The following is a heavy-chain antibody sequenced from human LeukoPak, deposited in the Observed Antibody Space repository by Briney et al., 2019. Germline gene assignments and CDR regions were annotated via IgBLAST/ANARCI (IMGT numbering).Heavy chain of an antibody. D-gene: IGHD6-13*01. Sequence: SQTLSLTCDISGDSISSNSVAWNWIRQSPSRGLEWLGRTYYRSKWYNDYAVSVDSRMIIDPDTSKNQFSLQLNSVTPEDTAVYYCAREIAATERFDPWGQGTLVTVSS. CDR3: AREIAATERFDP. CDR1: GDSISSNSVA. V-gene: IGHV6-1*01. CDR2: TYYRSKWYN. J-gene: IGHJ5*02.